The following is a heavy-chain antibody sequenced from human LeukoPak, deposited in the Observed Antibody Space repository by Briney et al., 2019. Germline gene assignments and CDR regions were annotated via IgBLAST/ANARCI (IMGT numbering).Heavy chain of an antibody. CDR3: ARESAATSEGFSDY. D-gene: IGHD2-15*01. Sequence: ASVKVSCKASGYTFTGYYMHWVRQAPGQGLEWMGWINPNSGGTNYAQKFQGRVTMTRDTSISTAYMEPSRLRSDDTAVYYCARESAATSEGFSDYWGQGTLVTVSS. J-gene: IGHJ4*02. CDR2: INPNSGGT. CDR1: GYTFTGYY. V-gene: IGHV1-2*02.